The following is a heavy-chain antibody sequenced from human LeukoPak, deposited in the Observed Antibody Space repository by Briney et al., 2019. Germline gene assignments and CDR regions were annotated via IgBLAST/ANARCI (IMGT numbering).Heavy chain of an antibody. J-gene: IGHJ5*02. CDR2: INPSVGST. CDR3: AGGVDIVVVPAAIHP. V-gene: IGHV1-46*03. CDR1: GYTFTSYY. Sequence: ASVKVSCKASGYTFTSYYMHWVRQAPGQGREWMGIINPSVGSTSYAQKFQGRVTMTRDTSTSTVYMELSSLRSEDTAVYYCAGGVDIVVVPAAIHPWGQGTLVTVSS. D-gene: IGHD2-2*03.